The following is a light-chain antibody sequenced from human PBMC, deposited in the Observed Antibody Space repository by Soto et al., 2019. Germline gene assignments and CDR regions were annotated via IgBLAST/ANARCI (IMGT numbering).Light chain of an antibody. CDR2: GAS. J-gene: IGKJ1*01. V-gene: IGKV3-15*01. CDR1: QSVTTN. CDR3: QQYNKWPLWT. Sequence: EIVMTQSPGTLSVSPGERATLSCRASQSVTTNLAWYQQKPGQAPRLLIYGASTRATGIPARFSGSGSGTEFTLTISSLQSEDFAVYYCQQYNKWPLWTFGQGTKVEIK.